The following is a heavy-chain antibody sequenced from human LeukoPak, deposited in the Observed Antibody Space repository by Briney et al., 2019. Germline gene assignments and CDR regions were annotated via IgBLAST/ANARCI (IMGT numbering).Heavy chain of an antibody. V-gene: IGHV3-48*01. CDR3: ARRAGDYSHPYDY. Sequence: GGSLRLSCAASGFMFSTYGMNWVRQAPGKGLEWVSFIGSGSIPIYYADSVKGRFTISRDSSKNTPYLQMNSLRAEDTAVYYCARRAGDYSHPYDYWGQGTLVTVSS. CDR2: IGSGSIPI. J-gene: IGHJ4*02. CDR1: GFMFSTYG. D-gene: IGHD3-22*01.